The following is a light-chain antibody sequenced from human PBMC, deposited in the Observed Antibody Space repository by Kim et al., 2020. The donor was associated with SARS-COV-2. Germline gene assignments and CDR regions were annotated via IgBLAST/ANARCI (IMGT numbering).Light chain of an antibody. CDR3: QQFYILPWT. CDR1: QSFSNNY. CDR2: GAS. Sequence: EVVLTQSPGTLSLSPGERATLSCRASQSFSNNYLAWYQQRPGQAPKLLIYGASNRATGIPDRFSGSGSGTDFTLTINRLEPEDFVVYFCQQFYILPWTFGRGTKVDIK. J-gene: IGKJ1*01. V-gene: IGKV3-20*01.